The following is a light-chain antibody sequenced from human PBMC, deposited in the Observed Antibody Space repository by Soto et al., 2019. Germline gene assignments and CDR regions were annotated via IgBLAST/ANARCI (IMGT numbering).Light chain of an antibody. CDR1: KSNIGNNY. CDR2: DSY. V-gene: IGLV1-51*01. Sequence: QSVLTQPTSVSAAPRQKVTISCSGSKSNIGNNYVAWYQQLPGTAPKLLIYDSYKRPSGTPDRFSGSKSGTSATLDITGLQTGDEADYYCGTWDSSLSVVVFGRGTKLTVL. J-gene: IGLJ2*01. CDR3: GTWDSSLSVVV.